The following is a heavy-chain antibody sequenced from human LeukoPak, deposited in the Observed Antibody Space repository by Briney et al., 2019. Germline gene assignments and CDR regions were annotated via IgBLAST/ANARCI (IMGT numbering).Heavy chain of an antibody. Sequence: ASVKVSCKASGYTFTGYYMHWVRQAPGQGLEWMGWINPNSGGTSYAQKFQGRVTMTRDTSISTAYMELSRLRSDDTAVYYCAREGYCSSTSCYLDYWGQGTLVTVSS. J-gene: IGHJ4*02. CDR2: INPNSGGT. CDR1: GYTFTGYY. CDR3: AREGYCSSTSCYLDY. V-gene: IGHV1-2*02. D-gene: IGHD2-2*01.